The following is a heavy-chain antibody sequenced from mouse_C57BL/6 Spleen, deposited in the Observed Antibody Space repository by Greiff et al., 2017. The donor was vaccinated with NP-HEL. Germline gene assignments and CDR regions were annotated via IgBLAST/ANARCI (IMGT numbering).Heavy chain of an antibody. J-gene: IGHJ2*01. CDR3: ARDSSGYLGYFDY. V-gene: IGHV1-64*01. Sequence: VKLQQPGAELVKPGASVKLSCKASGYTFTSYWMHWVKQRPGQGLEWIGMIHPNSGSTNYNEKFKSKATLTVDKSSSTAYMQLSSLTSEDSAVYYCARDSSGYLGYFDYWGQGTTLTVSS. CDR1: GYTFTSYW. CDR2: IHPNSGST. D-gene: IGHD3-2*02.